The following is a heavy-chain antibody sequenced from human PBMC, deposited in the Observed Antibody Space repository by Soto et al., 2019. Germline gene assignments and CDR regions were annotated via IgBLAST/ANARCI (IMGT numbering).Heavy chain of an antibody. CDR2: ISGSGGST. CDR3: AKGIDYGDIYGMDV. Sequence: GSLRLSCAASGFTFSSYAMSWVRQAPGKGLEWVSAISGSGGSTYYADSVKGRFTISRDNSKNTLYLQMNSLRAEDTAVYYCAKGIDYGDIYGMDVWGQGPTVTVSS. J-gene: IGHJ6*02. CDR1: GFTFSSYA. D-gene: IGHD4-17*01. V-gene: IGHV3-23*01.